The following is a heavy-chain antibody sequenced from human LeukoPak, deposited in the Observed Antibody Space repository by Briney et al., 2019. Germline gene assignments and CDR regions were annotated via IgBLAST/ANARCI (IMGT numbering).Heavy chain of an antibody. J-gene: IGHJ4*02. CDR3: ARSDPGIAAAGTDY. CDR2: INSDGSST. CDR1: GFTFSSYW. D-gene: IGHD6-13*01. V-gene: IGHV3-74*01. Sequence: GGSLRLSCAASGFTFSSYWMHWVRQAPGKGLVWVSRINSDGSSTSYADSVKGRFTISGDNAKNTLYLQMNSLRAEDTAVYYCARSDPGIAAAGTDYWGQGTLVTVSS.